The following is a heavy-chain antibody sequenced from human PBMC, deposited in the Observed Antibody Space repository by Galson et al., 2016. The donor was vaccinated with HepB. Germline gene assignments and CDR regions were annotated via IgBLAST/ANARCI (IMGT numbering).Heavy chain of an antibody. CDR1: GGSFSGYH. V-gene: IGHV4-34*01. Sequence: ETLSLTCAVYGGSFSGYHWTWIRQTPGKGLEWIGEITPSGSTDYNPSLKTRVTISVDTSRKQFSLRQTSVTAADTAVYYCARGGLAVAGTLWWGPTQRHYSDLDVWGQGTTVTVSS. J-gene: IGHJ6*02. CDR3: ARGGLAVAGTLWWGPTQRHYSDLDV. CDR2: ITPSGST. D-gene: IGHD6-19*01.